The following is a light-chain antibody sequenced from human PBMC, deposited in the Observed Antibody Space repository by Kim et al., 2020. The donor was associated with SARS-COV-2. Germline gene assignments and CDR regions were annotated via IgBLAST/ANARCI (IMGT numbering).Light chain of an antibody. J-gene: IGLJ3*02. CDR3: CSYAGSSTRV. CDR1: SSDVGNYNY. Sequence: QSALTQPRSVNGSPGQSVTISCTGTSSDVGNYNYVSWFQHHPGKAPILMLYDVNKRPSGVPDRFSGSKSGNTASLTISGLQAEDEADYYCCSYAGSSTRVFGGRAQLTVL. CDR2: DVN. V-gene: IGLV2-11*01.